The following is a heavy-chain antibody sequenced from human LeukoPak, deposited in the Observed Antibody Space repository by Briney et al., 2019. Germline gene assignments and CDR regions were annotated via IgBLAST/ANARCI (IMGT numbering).Heavy chain of an antibody. J-gene: IGHJ4*02. CDR2: IRYDGNNK. Sequence: GGSLRLSCGASGFTFSNYGMLWVRQAPGKGLEWVAFIRYDGNNKLYADSMRGRFTISRDNSKNTLYLQMNSLRAEDTAVYYCAREPTVLSRDYVWGSYRPPDYWGQGTLVTVSS. CDR1: GFTFSNYG. D-gene: IGHD3-16*02. V-gene: IGHV3-30*02. CDR3: AREPTVLSRDYVWGSYRPPDY.